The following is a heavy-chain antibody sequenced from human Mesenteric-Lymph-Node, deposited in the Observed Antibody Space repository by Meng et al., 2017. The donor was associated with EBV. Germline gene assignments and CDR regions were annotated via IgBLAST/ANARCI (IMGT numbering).Heavy chain of an antibody. D-gene: IGHD3-22*01. J-gene: IGHJ4*02. CDR2: IIPIFGTA. Sequence: VEVVQSVAEGMRAGPWGKVSCKVSGGTCRGYASGGVRPAPGQELEWMGGIIPIFGTANYAQKFQGRVTITADKSTSTAYMELSSLRSEDTAVYYCARPDDSSGYYLDWGQGTLVTVSS. V-gene: IGHV1-69*06. CDR1: GGTCRGYA. CDR3: ARPDDSSGYYLD.